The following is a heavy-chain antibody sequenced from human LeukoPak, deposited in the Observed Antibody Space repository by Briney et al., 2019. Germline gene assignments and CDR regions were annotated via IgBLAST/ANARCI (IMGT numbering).Heavy chain of an antibody. V-gene: IGHV4-59*01. CDR3: ARSLDRDYVNGDFAY. D-gene: IGHD4-17*01. J-gene: IGHJ4*02. CDR1: GDSIISDS. CDR2: IYNTGSI. Sequence: SETLSLTCLVSGDSIISDSWSWIRQPPGKGLVWVGSIYNTGSINYSPSLKSRVTMSLDTSKNQFSLKLTSVTAADTAVYYCARSLDRDYVNGDFAYWAQGTLVTVSS.